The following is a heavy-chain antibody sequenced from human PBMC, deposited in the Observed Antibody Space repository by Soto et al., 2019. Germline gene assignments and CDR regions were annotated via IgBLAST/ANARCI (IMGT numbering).Heavy chain of an antibody. D-gene: IGHD4-17*01. CDR2: ISYSGST. V-gene: IGHV4-59*01. CDR3: ARQMTTLTTFDY. CDR1: GGSISSYY. J-gene: IGHJ4*02. Sequence: SETLSLTCAVSGGSISSYYWSWIWQPPGKGLEWIGYISYSGSTNYNPSLKSRVTISVDTSKNQFSLKVSSVTAADTAVYYCARQMTTLTTFDYWGQGTLVTVSS.